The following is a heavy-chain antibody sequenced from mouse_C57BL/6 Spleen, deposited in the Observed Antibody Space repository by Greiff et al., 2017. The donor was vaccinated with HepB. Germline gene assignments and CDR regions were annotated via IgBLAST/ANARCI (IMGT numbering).Heavy chain of an antibody. CDR3: ARDEGYYYGSRGGSNYFDY. Sequence: EVQLVESGGGLVKPGGSLKLSCAASGFTFSSYAMSWVRQTPEKRLEWVATISDGGSYTYYPDNVKGRFTISRDNAKNNLYLQMSHLKSEDTAMYYCARDEGYYYGSRGGSNYFDYWGQGTTLTVSS. V-gene: IGHV5-4*01. D-gene: IGHD1-1*01. CDR2: ISDGGSYT. J-gene: IGHJ2*01. CDR1: GFTFSSYA.